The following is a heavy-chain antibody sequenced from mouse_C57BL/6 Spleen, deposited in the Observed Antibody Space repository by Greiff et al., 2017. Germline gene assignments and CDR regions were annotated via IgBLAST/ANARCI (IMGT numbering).Heavy chain of an antibody. D-gene: IGHD2-2*01. Sequence: QVQLQQSGAELMKPGASVKLSCKATGYTFTGYWIEWVKQRPGHGLEWIGEILPGSGSTNYNEKFKGKATFTADTSSNTAYMQLSSLTTEDSATYYCARGGLRRGNYYAMDYWGQGTSVTVSS. CDR2: ILPGSGST. CDR1: GYTFTGYW. J-gene: IGHJ4*01. CDR3: ARGGLRRGNYYAMDY. V-gene: IGHV1-9*01.